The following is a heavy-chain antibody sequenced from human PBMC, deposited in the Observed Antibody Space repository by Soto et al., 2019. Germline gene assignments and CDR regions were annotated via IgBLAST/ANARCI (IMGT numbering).Heavy chain of an antibody. CDR3: ARAFTMVRGVITVVGWFDP. D-gene: IGHD3-10*01. V-gene: IGHV1-69*13. CDR1: GGTFSSYA. J-gene: IGHJ5*02. Sequence: ASVKVSCKASGGTFSSYAISWVRQAPGQGLEWMGGIIPIFGTANYAQKFQGRVTITADESTSTAYMELSSLRSEDTAVYYCARAFTMVRGVITVVGWFDPWGQGTLVTVSS. CDR2: IIPIFGTA.